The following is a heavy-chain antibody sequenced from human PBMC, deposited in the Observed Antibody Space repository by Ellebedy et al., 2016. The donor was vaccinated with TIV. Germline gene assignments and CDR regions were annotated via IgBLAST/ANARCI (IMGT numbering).Heavy chain of an antibody. CDR1: GGTFSSYA. J-gene: IGHJ4*02. CDR2: INPSGVST. Sequence: AASVKVSCKASGGTFSSYAISWVRQDPGQGLEWMGIINPSGVSTSYAQKFQGRVTMTRDTSTSTVYMELSSLRSEDTAVYYCARDVEMATSFDYWGQGTLVTVSS. V-gene: IGHV1-46*01. CDR3: ARDVEMATSFDY. D-gene: IGHD5-24*01.